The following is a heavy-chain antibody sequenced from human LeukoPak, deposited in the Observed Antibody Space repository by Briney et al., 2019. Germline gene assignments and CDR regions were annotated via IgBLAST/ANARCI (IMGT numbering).Heavy chain of an antibody. Sequence: SVKVSCKASGGTFSSYAISWVRQAPGQGLEWMGGIIPIFGTANYAQKFQGRVTITADESTSTAYMELSSLRSEDTAVYYCARGRRGYYDSSGYYKPYYYYYYYMDVWGKGTTVTVSS. J-gene: IGHJ6*03. CDR2: IIPIFGTA. CDR3: ARGRRGYYDSSGYYKPYYYYYYYMDV. D-gene: IGHD3-22*01. V-gene: IGHV1-69*13. CDR1: GGTFSSYA.